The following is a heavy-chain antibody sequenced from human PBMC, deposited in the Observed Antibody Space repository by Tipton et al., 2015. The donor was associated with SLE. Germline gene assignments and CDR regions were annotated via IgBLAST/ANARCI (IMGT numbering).Heavy chain of an antibody. J-gene: IGHJ4*02. CDR3: ARNPSGGFNLWIGAY. CDR2: INPNSGGT. D-gene: IGHD5-12*01. CDR1: GYTFTGYH. Sequence: QLVQSGAEVKKPGASVKVSCKASGYTFTGYHIHWVRQAPGQGLEWMGWINPNSGGTQFAQKFQGRVTMTRDTSISTAYMELSSLRTDDTAVYYCARNPSGGFNLWIGAYWGQGTLVTVSS. V-gene: IGHV1-2*02.